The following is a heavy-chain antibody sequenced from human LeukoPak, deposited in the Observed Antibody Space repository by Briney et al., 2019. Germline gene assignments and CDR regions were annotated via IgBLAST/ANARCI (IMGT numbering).Heavy chain of an antibody. CDR1: GFTFSSYG. J-gene: IGHJ3*02. D-gene: IGHD3-10*01. Sequence: PGRSLRLSCAASGFTFSSYGMHWVRQAPGKGLEWVAVISYDGSNKYYADSVKGRFTIARDNSKNTLYLQMNSLITEDTAVYYCAKSLPYSRYRVQGYYAFDIWGQPTMVTVSS. V-gene: IGHV3-30*18. CDR3: AKSLPYSRYRVQGYYAFDI. CDR2: ISYDGSNK.